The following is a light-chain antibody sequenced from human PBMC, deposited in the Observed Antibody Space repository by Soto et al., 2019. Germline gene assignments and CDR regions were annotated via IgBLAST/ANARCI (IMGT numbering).Light chain of an antibody. Sequence: EIVLTQSPATLSLSPWERATLSCRASQSVRSNLAWYQQRPGRAPRLLIYGASTRATGIPARFSGSGSGTEFTLTISSLQSEDFAVYYCQQYNNWPITFGQGTRLEIK. CDR1: QSVRSN. CDR2: GAS. J-gene: IGKJ5*01. CDR3: QQYNNWPIT. V-gene: IGKV3-15*01.